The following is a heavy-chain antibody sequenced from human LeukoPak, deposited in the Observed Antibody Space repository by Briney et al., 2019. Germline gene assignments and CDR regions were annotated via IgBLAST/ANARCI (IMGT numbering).Heavy chain of an antibody. J-gene: IGHJ4*02. CDR2: IYPADSDT. D-gene: IGHD3-22*01. CDR3: ARRASAYDSSGYHFDY. Sequence: GESLKISCKGSGYSFSNYWIGWVRQMPGKGLEWMGIIYPADSDTRYSPSFQGRVTISADKSITTAYLHWSSLQASDTAMYYCARRASAYDSSGYHFDYWGQGTLVTVSS. CDR1: GYSFSNYW. V-gene: IGHV5-51*01.